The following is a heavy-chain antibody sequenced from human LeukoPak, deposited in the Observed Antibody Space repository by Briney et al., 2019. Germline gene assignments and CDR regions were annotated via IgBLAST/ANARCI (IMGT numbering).Heavy chain of an antibody. V-gene: IGHV3-30*18. CDR3: AKDSSYYYDSSGYYVY. Sequence: GRSLRLSCAASGFTFSSYGMHWVRQAPGKGLEWVAVISYDGSNKYYADSVKGRSTISRDNSKNTLYLQMNSLRAEDTALYYCAKDSSYYYDSSGYYVYWGQGTLVTVSS. J-gene: IGHJ4*02. D-gene: IGHD3-22*01. CDR1: GFTFSSYG. CDR2: ISYDGSNK.